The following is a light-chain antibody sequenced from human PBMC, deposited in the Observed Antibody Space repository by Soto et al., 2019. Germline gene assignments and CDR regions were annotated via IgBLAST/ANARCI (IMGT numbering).Light chain of an antibody. V-gene: IGLV2-23*01. J-gene: IGLJ2*01. CDR3: CTYAASNTLVK. CDR2: EGS. CDR1: SIDIGGYGL. Sequence: QSALTQPASVSGSPGQSITISCTGTSIDIGGYGLVSWYQHHPGKAPRVMIYEGSKRPSGVSDRSSGSKSGDTASLTISGLQDEDEDEYYYCTYAASNTLVKLGGGTKLTVL.